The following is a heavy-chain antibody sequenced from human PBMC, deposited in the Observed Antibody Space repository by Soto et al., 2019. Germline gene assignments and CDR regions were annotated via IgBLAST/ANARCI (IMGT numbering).Heavy chain of an antibody. CDR2: IYHSGST. CDR1: GGSISSSNW. CDR3: TREPGGGSSPGGYFDL. Sequence: QVQLQESGPGLVKPSGTLSLTCAVSGGSISSSNWWSWVRQPPGKGLEWIGEIYHSGSTNYNPSLKSRVTISVDKSKNQFSLNLSSVTAADTAVSYCTREPGGGSSPGGYFDLWGRGTLVTVSS. D-gene: IGHD2-8*02. V-gene: IGHV4-4*02. J-gene: IGHJ2*01.